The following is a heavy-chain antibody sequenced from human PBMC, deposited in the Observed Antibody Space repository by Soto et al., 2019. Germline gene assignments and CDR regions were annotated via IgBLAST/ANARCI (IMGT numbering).Heavy chain of an antibody. Sequence: SGPGLVKPSETLSLTCSVSGGSISGYYWSWIRQTPEKGLEWIGYIYYSGSTNYNPSLKSRVTMLIDMSKNQFSLKLTSVSAADTAVYYCAAAPRYWGQGILVTVSS. CDR1: GGSISGYY. CDR2: IYYSGST. J-gene: IGHJ4*02. CDR3: AAAPRY. D-gene: IGHD2-15*01. V-gene: IGHV4-59*01.